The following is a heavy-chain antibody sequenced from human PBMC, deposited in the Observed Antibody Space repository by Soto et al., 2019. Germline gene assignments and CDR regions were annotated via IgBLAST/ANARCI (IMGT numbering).Heavy chain of an antibody. Sequence: EASVKVSCKASGYTFTSYGISWVRQAPGQGLEWIGWIVVGSGNTNYAQKFQERVTITRDMSTSTAYMELSSLRSEDTAVYYCAAGDDYSNYDLARTPTVGPNYYGMDVWGQGTTVTVSS. CDR3: AAGDDYSNYDLARTPTVGPNYYGMDV. CDR1: GYTFTSYG. V-gene: IGHV1-58*02. CDR2: IVVGSGNT. D-gene: IGHD4-4*01. J-gene: IGHJ6*02.